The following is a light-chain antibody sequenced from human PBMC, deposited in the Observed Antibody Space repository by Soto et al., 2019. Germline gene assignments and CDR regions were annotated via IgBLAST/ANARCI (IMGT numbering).Light chain of an antibody. V-gene: IGKV3-20*01. Sequence: EIVLTQSPCTLSLSPGERATLSCRASQSVSSSYLAWYQQKPGQAPRLLIYGASSRATGIPDRFSGSGSGTDFTLTISRLEPEDFAVYYCQQYGSSQSFGQGTKVEIK. J-gene: IGKJ1*01. CDR2: GAS. CDR1: QSVSSSY. CDR3: QQYGSSQS.